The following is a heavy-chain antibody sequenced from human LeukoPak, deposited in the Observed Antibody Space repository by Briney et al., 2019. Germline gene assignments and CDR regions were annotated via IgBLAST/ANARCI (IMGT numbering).Heavy chain of an antibody. CDR3: ARTRGQWLVPGVFDP. CDR2: IYYSGST. D-gene: IGHD6-19*01. J-gene: IGHJ5*02. CDR1: GGSISSYY. Sequence: SETLSLTCTVSGGSISSYYWSWIRQPPGKGLEWIGYIYYSGSTNYNPSLKSRVTISVDTSKNQFSLKLSSVTAADTAVYYCARTRGQWLVPGVFDPWGQGTLVTASS. V-gene: IGHV4-59*08.